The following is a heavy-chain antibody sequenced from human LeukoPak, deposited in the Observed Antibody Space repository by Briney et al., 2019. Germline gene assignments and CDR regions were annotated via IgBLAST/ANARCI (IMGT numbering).Heavy chain of an antibody. V-gene: IGHV4-59*08. Sequence: PSETLSLTCTVSGGSISSSYWSWIRQPPGKGLEWIGYIYYSGSTNSNPSLKSRVTISVDTSNNQFSLSLSSVTAADTAMYYCARQVTAAAGTSWFDPWGQGTLVTVSS. CDR2: IYYSGST. J-gene: IGHJ5*02. CDR1: GGSISSSY. CDR3: ARQVTAAAGTSWFDP. D-gene: IGHD6-13*01.